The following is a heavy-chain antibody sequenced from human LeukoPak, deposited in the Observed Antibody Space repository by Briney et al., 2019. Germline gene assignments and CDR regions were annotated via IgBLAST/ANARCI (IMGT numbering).Heavy chain of an antibody. J-gene: IGHJ4*02. CDR1: GYSISSGYY. CDR2: IYHSGST. D-gene: IGHD3-9*01. V-gene: IGHV4-38-2*02. Sequence: SETLSLTCTVSGYSISSGYYWGWIRQPPGKGLEWIGSIYHSGSTYYNPSLKSRVTISVDTSKNQFSLKLSSVTAADTAVYYCARGLLTFDNWGQGTLVTVSS. CDR3: ARGLLTFDN.